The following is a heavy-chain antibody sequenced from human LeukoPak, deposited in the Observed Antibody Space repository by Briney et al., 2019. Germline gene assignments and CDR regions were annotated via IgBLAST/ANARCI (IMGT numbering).Heavy chain of an antibody. V-gene: IGHV4-38-2*01. CDR2: IYHSGSS. CDR1: GYSISSGHY. Sequence: NPSETLSLTCAVSGYSISSGHYWVWIRQPPGKGLEYIGNIYHSGSSHYNPSLKSRVTISVDTSNNQFSLKLSSVTAAGTAVYYCARAKNPYYYYYYMDFWGRGTTVTVSS. CDR3: ARAKNPYYYYYYMDF. J-gene: IGHJ6*03.